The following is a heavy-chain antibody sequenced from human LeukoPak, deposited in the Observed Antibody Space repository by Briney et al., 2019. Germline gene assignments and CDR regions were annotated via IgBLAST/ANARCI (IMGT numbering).Heavy chain of an antibody. V-gene: IGHV4-34*01. D-gene: IGHD3-10*01. CDR2: INHSGST. J-gene: IGHJ4*02. CDR3: ARGNMGYYYGSGSYYMLDY. CDR1: GGSFSGYY. Sequence: SETLSLTCAVYGGSFSGYYWSWIRQPPGKGLEWIGEINHSGSTNYNPSLKSRVTISVDTSKNQFSLKLSSVTAADTAVYYCARGNMGYYYGSGSYYMLDYWGQGTLVTVSS.